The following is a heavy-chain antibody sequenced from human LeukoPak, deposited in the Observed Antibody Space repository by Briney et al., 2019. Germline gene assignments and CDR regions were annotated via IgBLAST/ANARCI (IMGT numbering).Heavy chain of an antibody. J-gene: IGHJ6*03. Sequence: PSETLSLTCTVSGGSINNYYWSWIRQPPGKGLEWIGEIYHTGDTNYNPSLKSRVTILVDTSKNQFSLNLSSVTAADTAVYYCARLGLVATSYYYSYMDVWGKGTTVSISS. CDR1: GGSINNYY. D-gene: IGHD2-8*02. V-gene: IGHV4-34*01. CDR3: ARLGLVATSYYYSYMDV. CDR2: IYHTGDT.